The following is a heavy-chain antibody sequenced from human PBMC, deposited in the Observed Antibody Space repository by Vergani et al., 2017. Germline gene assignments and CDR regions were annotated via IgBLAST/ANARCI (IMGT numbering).Heavy chain of an antibody. CDR3: ARISNYYAARDAFDI. D-gene: IGHD3-10*01. Sequence: QVQLVESGGGLVKPGGSLRLSCAASGFTFSDYYMSWIRQAPGKGLEWVSYISSSSSYTNYADPVKGRFTISRDNAKNSLYLQMNSLRAEDTAVYYCARISNYYAARDAFDIWGQGTMVTVSS. CDR1: GFTFSDYY. V-gene: IGHV3-11*06. J-gene: IGHJ3*02. CDR2: ISSSSSYT.